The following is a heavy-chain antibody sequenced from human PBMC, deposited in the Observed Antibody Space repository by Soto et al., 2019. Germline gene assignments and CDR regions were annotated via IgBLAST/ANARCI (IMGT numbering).Heavy chain of an antibody. CDR3: ARETSAAWPYYLDY. D-gene: IGHD3-10*01. J-gene: IGHJ4*02. CDR2: IYYSGST. V-gene: IGHV4-4*08. Sequence: SETLSLTCTVSGGSISSYYWSWIRQPPGKGLEWIGYIYYSGSTNYNPSLKSRVTISVDTSKNQFSLKLSSVTAADTAVYYCARETSAAWPYYLDYWGQGTLVTVSS. CDR1: GGSISSYY.